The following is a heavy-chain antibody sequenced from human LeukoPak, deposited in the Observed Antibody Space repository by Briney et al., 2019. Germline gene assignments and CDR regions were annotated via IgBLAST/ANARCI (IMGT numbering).Heavy chain of an antibody. D-gene: IGHD3-16*01. V-gene: IGHV1-69*13. CDR2: IIPIFGAP. CDR3: AGGVIRTKWYFDL. J-gene: IGHJ2*01. Sequence: SVKVSCKTSGGTFKNYAVNWVRQAPGQGLEWMGGIIPIFGAPNVAQNFQGRVTITADESTSTAYMELSSLKSEDTAVYYCAGGVIRTKWYFDLWGRGTLVTVSS. CDR1: GGTFKNYA.